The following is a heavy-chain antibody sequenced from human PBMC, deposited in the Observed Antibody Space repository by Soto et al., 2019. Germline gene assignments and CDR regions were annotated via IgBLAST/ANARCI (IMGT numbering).Heavy chain of an antibody. Sequence: SETLSLTCTVSGGSMSRYYWTWIRQPPGKGLEWIGNIHYTGSTNYNPSLKSRVTILLGTSTSQFSLKVSSVTAADTAVYYCARDLTISSTDGPLDPWGHGTLVTVPQ. CDR3: ARDLTISSTDGPLDP. CDR1: GGSMSRYY. CDR2: IHYTGST. V-gene: IGHV4-59*01. D-gene: IGHD1-1*01. J-gene: IGHJ5*02.